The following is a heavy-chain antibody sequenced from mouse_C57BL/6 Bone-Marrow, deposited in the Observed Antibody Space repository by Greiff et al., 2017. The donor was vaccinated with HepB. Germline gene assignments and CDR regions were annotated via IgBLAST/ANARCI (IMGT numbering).Heavy chain of an antibody. V-gene: IGHV1-54*01. CDR2: INPGSGGT. Sequence: QVQLQQSGAELVRPGTSVKVSCKASGYAFTNYLIEWVKQRPGQGLEWIGVINPGSGGTNYNEKFKGKATLTADKSSSTAYMQLSSLTSEDSAVYFCARSEGNYWYFDVWGTGTTVTVSS. CDR1: GYAFTNYL. D-gene: IGHD2-1*01. J-gene: IGHJ1*03. CDR3: ARSEGNYWYFDV.